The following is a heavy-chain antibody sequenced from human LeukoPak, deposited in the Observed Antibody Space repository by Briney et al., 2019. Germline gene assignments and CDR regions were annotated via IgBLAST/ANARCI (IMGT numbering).Heavy chain of an antibody. Sequence: GGSLRLSCAASGFTFSNYWMHWVRQAPGKGLVWVSRINSDGSSTNYADSVKGRFTISRDNAKNTLYLQMNSLRAEDTAVYYCAKDLGGEGGSGFPGYWGQGTLVTVSS. V-gene: IGHV3-74*01. CDR1: GFTFSNYW. CDR3: AKDLGGEGGSGFPGY. D-gene: IGHD3-10*01. J-gene: IGHJ4*02. CDR2: INSDGSST.